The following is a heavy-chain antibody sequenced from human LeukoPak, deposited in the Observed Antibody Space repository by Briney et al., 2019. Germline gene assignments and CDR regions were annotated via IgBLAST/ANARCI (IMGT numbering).Heavy chain of an antibody. CDR1: GFTFSSYA. Sequence: GGSLRLSCAASGFTFSSYAMSWVRQAPGKGLEWVSAISGSGGSTHYADSVKGRFTISRDNSKNTLYLPMNSLRSEDTAVYYCAKDYADSSGWPYWGQGTLVTVS. J-gene: IGHJ4*02. D-gene: IGHD6-19*01. CDR2: ISGSGGST. CDR3: AKDYADSSGWPY. V-gene: IGHV3-23*01.